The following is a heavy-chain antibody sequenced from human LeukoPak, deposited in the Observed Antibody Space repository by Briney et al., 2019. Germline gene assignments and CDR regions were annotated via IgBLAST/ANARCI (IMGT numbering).Heavy chain of an antibody. CDR3: ARTRYNWNYDSDAFDI. CDR1: GYTFTSYD. J-gene: IGHJ3*02. D-gene: IGHD1-7*01. Sequence: ASVKVSCKASGYTFTSYDINWVRQATGQGLEWMGWISAYNGNTNYAQKLQGRVTMTTDTSTSTAYMELRSLRSDDTAVYYCARTRYNWNYDSDAFDIWGQGTMVTVSS. V-gene: IGHV1-18*01. CDR2: ISAYNGNT.